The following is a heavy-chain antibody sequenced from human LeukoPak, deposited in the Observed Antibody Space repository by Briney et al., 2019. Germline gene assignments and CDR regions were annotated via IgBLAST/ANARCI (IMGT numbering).Heavy chain of an antibody. D-gene: IGHD5-24*01. J-gene: IGHJ4*02. CDR1: GFTFSGYA. V-gene: IGHV3-33*08. CDR2: IWYDGNNE. Sequence: PGGSLRLSCAASGFTFSGYAMSWVRQAPGKGLEWVALIWYDGNNEYYADSVKGRFTISRDNSKNTLFLQMNSLRAEDTAVYYCARNEMATITINYTFDYWGQGTLVTVSS. CDR3: ARNEMATITINYTFDY.